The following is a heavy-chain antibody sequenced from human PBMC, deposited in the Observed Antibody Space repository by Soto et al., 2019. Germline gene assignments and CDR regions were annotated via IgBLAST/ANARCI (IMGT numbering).Heavy chain of an antibody. D-gene: IGHD5-12*01. CDR3: AKDLGGHMEWLREWVVDY. CDR2: ISGSGGST. V-gene: IGHV3-23*01. Sequence: GGSLRLSCAASGFTFSSYAMSWVRQAPGKGLEWVSAISGSGGSTYYADSVKGRFTISRDNSKNTLYLQMNSLRAEDTAVYYCAKDLGGHMEWLREWVVDYWGQGTLVTVSS. J-gene: IGHJ4*02. CDR1: GFTFSSYA.